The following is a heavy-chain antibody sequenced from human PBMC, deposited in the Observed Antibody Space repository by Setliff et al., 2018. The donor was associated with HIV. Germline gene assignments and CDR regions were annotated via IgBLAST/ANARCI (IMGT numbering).Heavy chain of an antibody. V-gene: IGHV5-51*01. CDR2: IHPGDFVT. CDR1: GYTFTNYW. Sequence: LGESLKISCKASGYTFTNYWIGWVRQMPGKGLEWIGVIHPGDFVTRYGPSFQGQVSISVDTSITTAYLYWSSLKASDTAIYYCTRRRRAPGTEDLEAYWGQGTLVTVSS. D-gene: IGHD1-26*01. J-gene: IGHJ4*02. CDR3: TRRRRAPGTEDLEAY.